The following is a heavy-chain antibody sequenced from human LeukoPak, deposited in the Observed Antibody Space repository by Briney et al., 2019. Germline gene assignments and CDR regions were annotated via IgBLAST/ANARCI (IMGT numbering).Heavy chain of an antibody. J-gene: IGHJ6*03. CDR1: GFTFDEHA. V-gene: IGHV3-9*01. CDR2: ISWNSGSI. CDR3: VKGHCSSSSCFPNYYYYMDV. Sequence: GGSRRLSCAGSGFTFDEHAMHWVRQAPGKGLEWVSGISWNSGSIAYADSVKGRFTISRDNAKNLLFLQMSSLRAADTALYYCVKGHCSSSSCFPNYYYYMDVWGTGTTVTVSS. D-gene: IGHD2-15*01.